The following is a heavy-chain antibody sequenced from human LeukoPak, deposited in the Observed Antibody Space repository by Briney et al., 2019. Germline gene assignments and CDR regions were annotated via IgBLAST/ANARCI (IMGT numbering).Heavy chain of an antibody. Sequence: PSETLSLTCGVSGYLISSGYYWGWIRQSPGKGLEWIASVYYSGSTYYNPSLKSRLTVSVDTSKNQFSLKMTSVTAVDTAVYYCARVWRGFNYYFDYWGQGTLVTVSS. CDR3: ARVWRGFNYYFDY. CDR2: VYYSGST. D-gene: IGHD5-24*01. V-gene: IGHV4-38-2*01. J-gene: IGHJ4*02. CDR1: GYLISSGYY.